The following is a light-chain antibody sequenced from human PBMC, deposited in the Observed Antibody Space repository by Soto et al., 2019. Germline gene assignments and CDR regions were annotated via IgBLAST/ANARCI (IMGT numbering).Light chain of an antibody. CDR2: RNN. CDR3: AAWDDSLSACYV. CDR1: SSNIGSNY. Sequence: QSVLTQPPSASGTPGQRVTISCSGSSSNIGSNYVYWYQQLPGTAPKLLIYRNNQRPSGVPDRFSGSKSGTSASLAISGLRSEDEAYYYCAAWDDSLSACYVFGTGTKLTVL. J-gene: IGLJ1*01. V-gene: IGLV1-47*01.